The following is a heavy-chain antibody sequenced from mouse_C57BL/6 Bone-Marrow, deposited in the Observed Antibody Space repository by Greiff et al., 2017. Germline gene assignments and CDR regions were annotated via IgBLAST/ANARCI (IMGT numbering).Heavy chain of an antibody. CDR2: IDPSDRYT. D-gene: IGHD2-2*01. J-gene: IGHJ2*01. CDR1: GYTFTSYW. CDR3: ARVYYGYYYFDY. V-gene: IGHV1-50*01. Sequence: QVQLQQPGAELVKPGASVKLSCKASGYTFTSYWMQWVKQRPGQGLEWIGEIDPSDRYTNYNQKFKGKATLTVDTSSSTAYMQLSSLTSEDSAVYYCARVYYGYYYFDYWGQGTTLTVSS.